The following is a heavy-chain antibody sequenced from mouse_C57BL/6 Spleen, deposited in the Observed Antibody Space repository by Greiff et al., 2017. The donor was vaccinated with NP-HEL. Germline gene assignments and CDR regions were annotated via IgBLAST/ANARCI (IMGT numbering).Heavy chain of an antibody. CDR2: INPGSGGT. V-gene: IGHV1-54*01. CDR1: GYAFTNYL. CDR3: AREREDYFDY. J-gene: IGHJ2*01. Sequence: VQLVESGAELVRPGTSVKVSCKASGYAFTNYLIEWVKQRPGQGLEWIGVINPGSGGTNYNEKFKGKATLTADKSSSTAYMQLSSLTSEDSAVYFCAREREDYFDYWGQGTTLTVSS.